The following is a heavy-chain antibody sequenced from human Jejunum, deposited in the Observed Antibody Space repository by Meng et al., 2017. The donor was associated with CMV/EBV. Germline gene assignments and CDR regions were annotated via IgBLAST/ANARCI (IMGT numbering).Heavy chain of an antibody. D-gene: IGHD4-17*01. Sequence: AASGFTVGLYAVHWVRQAPGKGLEWVAVSSSNGNDKYYADSVKGRFTISRDTSKETLFLQMNSLRVDDTAIYYCARDHYADPTYTEYWGQGILVTVSS. CDR3: ARDHYADPTYTEY. J-gene: IGHJ4*02. V-gene: IGHV3-30*04. CDR2: SSSNGNDK. CDR1: GFTVGLYA.